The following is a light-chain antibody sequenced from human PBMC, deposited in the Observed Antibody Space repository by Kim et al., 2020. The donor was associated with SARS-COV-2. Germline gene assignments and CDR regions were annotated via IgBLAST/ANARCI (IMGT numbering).Light chain of an antibody. V-gene: IGKV3-15*01. CDR2: GAS. CDR1: QSVSSN. Sequence: EIVMTQSPATLSVSPGERATLSCRASQSVSSNLAWYQQKPGQAPRLLIYGASTRATGIPARFSGSGPGTEFTLTISSLQSEDFAVYYCQQYNNWPHTFGQGTKLEI. CDR3: QQYNNWPHT. J-gene: IGKJ2*01.